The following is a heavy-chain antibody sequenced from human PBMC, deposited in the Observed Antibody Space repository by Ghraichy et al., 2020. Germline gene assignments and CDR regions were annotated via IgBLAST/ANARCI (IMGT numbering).Heavy chain of an antibody. CDR2: ISSSSSYI. Sequence: GGSLRLSCAASGFTFSSYSMNWVRQAPGKGLEWVSSISSSSSYIYYADSVKGRFTISRDNAKNSLYLQMNSLRAEDTAVYYCARDPVAVAGTGYFDLWGRGTLVTVSS. D-gene: IGHD6-19*01. CDR3: ARDPVAVAGTGYFDL. V-gene: IGHV3-21*01. CDR1: GFTFSSYS. J-gene: IGHJ2*01.